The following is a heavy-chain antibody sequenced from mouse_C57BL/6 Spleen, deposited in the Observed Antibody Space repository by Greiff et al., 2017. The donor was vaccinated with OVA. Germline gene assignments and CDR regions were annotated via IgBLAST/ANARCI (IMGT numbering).Heavy chain of an antibody. V-gene: IGHV1-64*01. CDR1: GYTFTSYW. D-gene: IGHD3-1*01. CDR2: IHPNSGST. Sequence: QVQLQQPGAELVKPGASVKLSCKASGYTFTSYWMHWVKQRPGQGLEWIGMIHPNSGSTNYNEKFKSKATLTVDKSSSTASMQLSSLTSEDSAVYYCARDDGPYYFDYWGQGTTLTVSS. J-gene: IGHJ2*01. CDR3: ARDDGPYYFDY.